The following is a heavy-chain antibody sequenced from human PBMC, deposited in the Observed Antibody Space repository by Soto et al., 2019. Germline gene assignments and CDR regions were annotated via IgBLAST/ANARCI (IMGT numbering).Heavy chain of an antibody. J-gene: IGHJ4*02. CDR2: VYYSGST. CDR1: GDSVSSSNYY. V-gene: IGHV4-39*01. CDR3: ARHPTFSGWEYYFDY. D-gene: IGHD6-19*01. Sequence: QLQLQESGPGLVKPSETLSLTCTVSGDSVSSSNYYWCWIRQPPGKGLEWIGSVYYSGSTYYNPSLKSRVTMSVDTSKNQFSLKLSSVTAADAAVYYCARHPTFSGWEYYFDYWGQGTPVTVSS.